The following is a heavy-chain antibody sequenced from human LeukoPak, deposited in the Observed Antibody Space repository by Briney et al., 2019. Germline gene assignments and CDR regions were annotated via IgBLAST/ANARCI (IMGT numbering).Heavy chain of an antibody. V-gene: IGHV1-18*01. CDR1: GYTFTSYG. CDR3: ARQGLDYGGNWWGGYYFDY. CDR2: ISAYNGNT. D-gene: IGHD4-23*01. Sequence: GASVKVSCKASGYTFTSYGISWVRQAPGQGLEWMGWISAYNGNTNYAQKLQGRVTMTTDTSTSTAYMELRSLRSDDTAVYYCARQGLDYGGNWWGGYYFDYWGQGTLVTVSS. J-gene: IGHJ4*02.